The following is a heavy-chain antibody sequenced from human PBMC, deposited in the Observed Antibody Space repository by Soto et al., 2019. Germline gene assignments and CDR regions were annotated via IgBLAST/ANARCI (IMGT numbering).Heavy chain of an antibody. CDR3: ARTEVYCSSTSCKTLYFDY. J-gene: IGHJ4*02. V-gene: IGHV3-23*01. CDR2: ISGSGGST. Sequence: GGSLRLSCAASGFTFSSYAMSWVRQAPGKGLEWVSAISGSGGSTYYADSVKGRFTISRDNSKNTLYLQMNSLRAEDTAVYYCARTEVYCSSTSCKTLYFDYWGQGTLVTVSS. D-gene: IGHD2-2*01. CDR1: GFTFSSYA.